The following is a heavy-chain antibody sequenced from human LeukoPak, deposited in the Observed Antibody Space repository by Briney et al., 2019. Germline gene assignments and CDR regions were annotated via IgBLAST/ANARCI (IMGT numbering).Heavy chain of an antibody. CDR2: IYPGDSDT. J-gene: IGHJ4*02. D-gene: IGHD3-22*01. V-gene: IGHV5-51*01. CDR1: GYIFTTYW. Sequence: GESLKISCKTSGYIFTTYWIAWVRQLPGKGLEWMGIIYPGDSDTRYSPSFQGQVTISADKSISTAYLQWSSLKASGTAMYYCARSPYYYDSTIYFDYWGQGSLVTVSP. CDR3: ARSPYYYDSTIYFDY.